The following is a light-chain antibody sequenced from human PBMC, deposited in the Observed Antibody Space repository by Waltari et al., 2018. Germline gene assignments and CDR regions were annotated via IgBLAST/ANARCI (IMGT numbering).Light chain of an antibody. CDR1: ETIGSS. CDR2: DAS. Sequence: VLTQSPATLSLSPGERATLSCRASETIGSSLAWYQQRPGQAPWHLIYDASNRATGVPARFSGSGSVTDFTLTISSLESEDFAVYYCQQRFNWIFTFGPGTKVDI. J-gene: IGKJ3*01. V-gene: IGKV3-11*01. CDR3: QQRFNWIFT.